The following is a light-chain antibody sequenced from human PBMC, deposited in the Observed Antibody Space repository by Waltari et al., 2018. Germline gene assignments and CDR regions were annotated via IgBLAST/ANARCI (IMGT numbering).Light chain of an antibody. CDR1: SSDVGSYNL. Sequence: QSALTQPASVSGSPGQSISISCTGTSSDVGSYNLVSWYQQHPDKAPKLMIYEDTKRPSGVSNRFSGSKSGTMASLTISGLQAEDEADYYCCSYAGSSTLVFGGGTKLTVL. J-gene: IGLJ3*02. CDR3: CSYAGSSTLV. CDR2: EDT. V-gene: IGLV2-23*01.